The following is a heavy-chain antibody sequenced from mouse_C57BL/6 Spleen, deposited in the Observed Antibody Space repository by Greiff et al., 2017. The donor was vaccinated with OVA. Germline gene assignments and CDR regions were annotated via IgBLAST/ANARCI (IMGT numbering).Heavy chain of an antibody. CDR3: ARLRDGSSPYYFDY. Sequence: VQLQQSGAELVKPGASVKLSCTASGFNIKDYYMHWVKQRTEQGLEWIGRIDPGGGETKYAPKFKGKATITADTSSNKDYLQLSSLTSEDTAVYYCARLRDGSSPYYFDYWGQGTTLTVSS. D-gene: IGHD1-1*01. J-gene: IGHJ2*01. CDR2: IDPGGGET. V-gene: IGHV14-2*01. CDR1: GFNIKDYY.